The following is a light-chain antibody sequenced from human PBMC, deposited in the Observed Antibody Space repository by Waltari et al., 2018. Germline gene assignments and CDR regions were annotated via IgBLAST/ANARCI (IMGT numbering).Light chain of an antibody. J-gene: IGKJ4*01. CDR1: QTVRTTY. CDR3: QQYDISPLT. CDR2: GAS. Sequence: EIGLTQPQGTRSLSPGERATLSCRASQTVRTTYLAWYQQKPGHAPTLLIYGASSKATGSPDRFSGSGSGTDFSLTISRLEPEDFAVYYCQQYDISPLTFGGGTKVEIK. V-gene: IGKV3-20*01.